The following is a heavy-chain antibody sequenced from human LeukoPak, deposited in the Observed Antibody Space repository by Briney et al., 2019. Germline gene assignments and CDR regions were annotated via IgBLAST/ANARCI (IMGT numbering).Heavy chain of an antibody. J-gene: IGHJ5*02. Sequence: ASVKVSCKASGYTITNYYMHWVRQAPGQGLEWMGIINPSGDSTTYAQKFQGRVTITADESTSTAYMELSSLRSEDTAVYYCARDYGDYAFTFDPWGQGTLVTVSS. CDR2: INPSGDST. CDR1: GYTITNYY. D-gene: IGHD4-17*01. CDR3: ARDYGDYAFTFDP. V-gene: IGHV1-46*01.